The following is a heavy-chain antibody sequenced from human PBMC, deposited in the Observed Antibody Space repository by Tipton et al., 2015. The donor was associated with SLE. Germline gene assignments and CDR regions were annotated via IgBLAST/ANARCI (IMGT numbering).Heavy chain of an antibody. D-gene: IGHD4-23*01. CDR1: GGSISSYY. J-gene: IGHJ2*01. CDR3: ARGGGNANWYFDL. CDR2: IYYSGST. Sequence: TLSLTCTVSGGSISSYYWSWIRQPPGKGLEWIGYIYYSGSTNYNPSLKSRVTISVDTSKNHFSLKLSSVTAADTAVYYWARGGGNANWYFDLWGRGTLVTVSS. V-gene: IGHV4-59*01.